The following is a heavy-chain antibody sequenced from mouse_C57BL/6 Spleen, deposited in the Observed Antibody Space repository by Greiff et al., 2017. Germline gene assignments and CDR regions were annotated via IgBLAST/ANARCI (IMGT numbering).Heavy chain of an antibody. CDR3: AIYSNSPWFAY. D-gene: IGHD2-5*01. Sequence: QVQLHQPGAELVKPGASVKVSCKASGYTFTSYWMHWVKQRPGQGLEWIGRIHPSDSDTNYNQKFKGKATLTVDKSSSTAYMQLSSLTSEDSAVYYCAIYSNSPWFAYWGQGTLVTVSA. V-gene: IGHV1-74*01. CDR1: GYTFTSYW. J-gene: IGHJ3*01. CDR2: IHPSDSDT.